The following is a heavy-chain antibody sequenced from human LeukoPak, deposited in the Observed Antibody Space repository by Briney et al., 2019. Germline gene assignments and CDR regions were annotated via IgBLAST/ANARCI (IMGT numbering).Heavy chain of an antibody. CDR1: GFTFSSYG. V-gene: IGHV3-30*02. D-gene: IGHD5-18*01. CDR3: ARDGRRIQPPEYYYYYMDV. J-gene: IGHJ6*03. CDR2: IRYDGSNK. Sequence: PGGSLRLSCAASGFTFSSYGMHWVRQAPGKGLEWVAFIRYDGSNKYYADSVKGRFTISRDNSKNTLYLQMNSLRAEDTAVYYCARDGRRIQPPEYYYYYMDVWGKGTTVTVSS.